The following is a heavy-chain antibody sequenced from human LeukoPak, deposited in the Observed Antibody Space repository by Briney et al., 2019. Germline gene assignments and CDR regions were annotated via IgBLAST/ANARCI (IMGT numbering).Heavy chain of an antibody. Sequence: SETLSLTCTASGGSISAYYWSWIRQPPGKGLEWVGYINYSGNTNYNPSLKNRVNISVKKYKKQLFLKQSSVSAADTAVYYCASFSWGSGSYNQEAIWSWFDPWGQGTLVIVSS. D-gene: IGHD3-10*01. V-gene: IGHV4-59*08. CDR3: ASFSWGSGSYNQEAIWSWFDP. CDR1: GGSISAYY. J-gene: IGHJ5*02. CDR2: INYSGNT.